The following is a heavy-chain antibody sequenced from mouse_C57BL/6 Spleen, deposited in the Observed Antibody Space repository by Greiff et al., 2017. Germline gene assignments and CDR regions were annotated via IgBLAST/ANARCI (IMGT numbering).Heavy chain of an antibody. CDR3: TRRGGDGFAY. Sequence: QVQLQQSGAELVRPGASVTLSCKASGYTFTDYEMHWVKQTPVHGLEWIGAIDPETGGTAYTQKFKGKAILTADKSSSTAYMELRSLTSEDSAVYYCTRRGGDGFAYWGQGTLVTVSA. CDR2: IDPETGGT. D-gene: IGHD1-2*01. V-gene: IGHV1-15*01. J-gene: IGHJ3*01. CDR1: GYTFTDYE.